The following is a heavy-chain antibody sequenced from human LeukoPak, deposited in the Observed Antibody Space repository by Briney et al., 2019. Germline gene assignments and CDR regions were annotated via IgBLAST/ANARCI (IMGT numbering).Heavy chain of an antibody. CDR2: IWYDGSNK. V-gene: IGHV3-33*01. Sequence: GGSLRLSCAASGFTFSSYGMHWVRQAPGKGLEWVAVIWYDGSNKYYADSVKGRFIISRDNSKNTLYLQMNSLRAEDTAVYYCAREGVTDTAMAFDYWGQGTLVTVSS. J-gene: IGHJ4*02. D-gene: IGHD5-18*01. CDR1: GFTFSSYG. CDR3: AREGVTDTAMAFDY.